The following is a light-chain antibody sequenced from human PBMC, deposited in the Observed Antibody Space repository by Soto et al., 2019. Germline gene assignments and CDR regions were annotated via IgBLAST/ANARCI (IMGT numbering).Light chain of an antibody. Sequence: EIVLTQSPGTLSLSPGERATLACRASQSVSSSYLAWYQQKPGQAPRLLIYGASSRATGIPERFSGSGSGTEFTLTISRLEPEDFAVYYCQQYGSSPTFGQGTKVDI. CDR1: QSVSSSY. J-gene: IGKJ1*01. CDR3: QQYGSSPT. CDR2: GAS. V-gene: IGKV3-20*01.